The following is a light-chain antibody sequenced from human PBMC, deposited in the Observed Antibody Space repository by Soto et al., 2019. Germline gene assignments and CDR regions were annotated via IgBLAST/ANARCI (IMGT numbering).Light chain of an antibody. V-gene: IGKV1-5*03. CDR2: KAS. J-gene: IGKJ1*01. CDR1: HSISTW. Sequence: DIQMTQSPSTLSASVGDRVTITCRASHSISTWLAWYQQKPGKAPKALIYKASSLEGGVPSRFSGSGSGTEFTLTISSLQPDDFATYYCQQYNSYPWTFGQETKVEIK. CDR3: QQYNSYPWT.